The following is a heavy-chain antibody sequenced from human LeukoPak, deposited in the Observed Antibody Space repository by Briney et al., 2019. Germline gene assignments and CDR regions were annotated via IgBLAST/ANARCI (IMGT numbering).Heavy chain of an antibody. V-gene: IGHV3-48*03. Sequence: PVGSLRLSCAASAFTFSSYEMNWVRQAPGKGLEWVSYISSSGSTIYYADSVKGRFTISRDNAKNSLYLQMNSLRAEDTAVYYCARDRGGFDYWGQGTLVTVSS. CDR3: ARDRGGFDY. CDR2: ISSSGSTI. D-gene: IGHD3-16*01. CDR1: AFTFSSYE. J-gene: IGHJ4*02.